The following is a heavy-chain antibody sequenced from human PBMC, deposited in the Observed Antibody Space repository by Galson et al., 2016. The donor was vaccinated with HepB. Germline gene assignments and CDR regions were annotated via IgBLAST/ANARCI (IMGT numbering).Heavy chain of an antibody. CDR1: GFTFSDYY. V-gene: IGHV3-11*06. Sequence: SLRLSCAASGFTFSDYYMSWIRQAPGKGLEWVSYISGGSRYTNYADSVKGRFTISRDNAKNSLYLQMTSLRVEDTALYYCARSTMTTVNWFDPWGQGTLVTVSS. CDR3: ARSTMTTVNWFDP. CDR2: ISGGSRYT. J-gene: IGHJ5*02. D-gene: IGHD4-11*01.